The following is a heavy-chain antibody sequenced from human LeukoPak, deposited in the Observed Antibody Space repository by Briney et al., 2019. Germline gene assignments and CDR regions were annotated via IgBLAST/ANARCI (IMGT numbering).Heavy chain of an antibody. V-gene: IGHV4-39*01. CDR1: GGSISSSSYY. Sequence: SETLSLTCTVSGGSISSSSYYWGWLRQPPGKGLEWLGSIYYSGSTYYNPSLKSRVTISVDTSKNQFSLKLSSVTAADTAVYYCAGDGSFDYWGQGTLVTVSS. CDR3: AGDGSFDY. D-gene: IGHD5-24*01. J-gene: IGHJ4*02. CDR2: IYYSGST.